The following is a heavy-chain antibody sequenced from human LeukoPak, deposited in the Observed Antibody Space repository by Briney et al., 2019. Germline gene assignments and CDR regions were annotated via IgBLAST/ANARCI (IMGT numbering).Heavy chain of an antibody. V-gene: IGHV4-59*08. J-gene: IGHJ4*02. Sequence: PSQTLSLTCTVSGGPLSSYYWGWIRQPPGKGLEWIGYIYYSGSTNYNPSLKSRVTISVDTSKNQFSLKLSSVTAADTAVYYCVRVYKYFDYWGQGTLVTVSS. CDR3: VRVYKYFDY. D-gene: IGHD5/OR15-5a*01. CDR1: GGPLSSYY. CDR2: IYYSGST.